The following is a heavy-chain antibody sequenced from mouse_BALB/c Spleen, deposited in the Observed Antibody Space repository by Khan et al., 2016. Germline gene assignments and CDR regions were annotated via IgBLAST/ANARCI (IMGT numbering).Heavy chain of an antibody. J-gene: IGHJ1*01. Sequence: QIQLVQSGPELKKPGETVKISCKAPGYTFTNYGMNWVKQAPGKGLKWMGWINTYTGEPTYADDFKGRFAFSLETSASTAYLQINNLKNEDMATXFCASEGGTTVVPPGYFDVWGAGTTVTVSS. D-gene: IGHD1-1*01. V-gene: IGHV9-1*02. CDR2: INTYTGEP. CDR3: ASEGGTTVVPPGYFDV. CDR1: GYTFTNYG.